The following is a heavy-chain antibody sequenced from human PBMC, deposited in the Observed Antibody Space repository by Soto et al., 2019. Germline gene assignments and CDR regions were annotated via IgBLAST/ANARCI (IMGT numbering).Heavy chain of an antibody. CDR1: GYSFTTYW. V-gene: IGHV5-51*01. D-gene: IGHD6-13*01. CDR2: IYPGDSQT. Sequence: PGESLKISCKGSGYSFTTYWIAWVRQMPGKGPEWMEIIYPGDSQTSYSPSFQGQVTISADRSFTTAYLQWSSLKASDTAMYYCARHFSRTAADDYWGQGTLVTXSS. CDR3: ARHFSRTAADDY. J-gene: IGHJ4*02.